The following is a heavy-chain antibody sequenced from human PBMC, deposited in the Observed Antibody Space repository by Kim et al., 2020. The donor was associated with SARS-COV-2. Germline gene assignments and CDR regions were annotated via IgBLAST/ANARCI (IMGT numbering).Heavy chain of an antibody. V-gene: IGHV4-34*01. CDR1: GGSFSGYY. J-gene: IGHJ4*02. D-gene: IGHD3-16*02. CDR2: INHSGST. CDR3: ARNPRTYVWGSYHDLNFDY. Sequence: SETLSLTCAVYGGSFSGYYWSWIRQPPGKGLEWIGEINHSGSTNYNPSLKSRVTISVDTSKNQFSLKLSSVTAADTAVYYCARNPRTYVWGSYHDLNFDYWGQRTLVTVSS.